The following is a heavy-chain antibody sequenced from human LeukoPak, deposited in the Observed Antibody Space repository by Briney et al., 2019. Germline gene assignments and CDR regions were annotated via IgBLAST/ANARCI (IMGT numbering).Heavy chain of an antibody. CDR1: GVSFSSYW. Sequence: GGSLRLSCVGSGVSFSSYWMHWVRQAPGKGLVWVARINSDGSTTSYADSVKGRFTISRDNAKNSLYLQRNSLTAGDTAVYYCASTIAGREYWGQGTLVTVSS. V-gene: IGHV3-74*01. D-gene: IGHD6-6*01. CDR2: INSDGSTT. J-gene: IGHJ4*02. CDR3: ASTIAGREY.